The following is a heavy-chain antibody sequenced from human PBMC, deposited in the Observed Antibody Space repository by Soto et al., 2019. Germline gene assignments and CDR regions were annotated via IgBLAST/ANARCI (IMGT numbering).Heavy chain of an antibody. V-gene: IGHV4-34*01. CDR1: GGSFSGFY. Sequence: QVQLQQWGAGLLKPSETLSLACAVYGGSFSGFYWSWIRQPPGKGLEWIGEIHPSGTAYYNPSLSSRVAIVADTSKNQFSLSLSSVTAAATAVYYCARGQDSAKVGYWGQGTLVTVSS. CDR2: IHPSGTA. CDR3: ARGQDSAKVGY. D-gene: IGHD5-18*01. J-gene: IGHJ4*02.